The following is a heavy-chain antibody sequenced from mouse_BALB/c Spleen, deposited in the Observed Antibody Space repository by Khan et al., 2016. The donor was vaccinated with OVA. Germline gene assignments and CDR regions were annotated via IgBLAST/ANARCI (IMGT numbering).Heavy chain of an antibody. CDR3: ARGLAY. CDR2: ITYSGST. D-gene: IGHD3-3*01. Sequence: EVQLQESGPGLVKPSQSLSLTCTVTGYSITSDYAWNWIRQFPGNKLEWMGYITYSGSTSYIPSLKSRISITRDTSKNQFFLQLNSVTSEDTATYYGARGLAYWGQGTLVTVSA. CDR1: GYSITSDYA. J-gene: IGHJ3*01. V-gene: IGHV3-2*02.